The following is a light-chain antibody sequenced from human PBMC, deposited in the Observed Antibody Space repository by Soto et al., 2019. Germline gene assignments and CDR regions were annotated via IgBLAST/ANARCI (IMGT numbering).Light chain of an antibody. Sequence: DVEVTQSPSTLSASVGDRVTITCRASQSINNLLAWYQQKPGKAPKFLIYDVSTLESGVPSRFSGSGSGTEFTLTISSLQPDDFATYYCLQHNSYPRTFGQGTKVDIK. CDR2: DVS. CDR3: LQHNSYPRT. J-gene: IGKJ1*01. V-gene: IGKV1-5*01. CDR1: QSINNL.